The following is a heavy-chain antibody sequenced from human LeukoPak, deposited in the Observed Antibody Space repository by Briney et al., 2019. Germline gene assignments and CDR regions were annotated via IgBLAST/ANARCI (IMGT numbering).Heavy chain of an antibody. J-gene: IGHJ4*02. CDR2: IKRKTDGRTT. CDR1: GFTFSNAW. V-gene: IGHV3-15*01. D-gene: IGHD2-2*01. CDR3: TTLGYCSSSSCYYTMVDY. Sequence: GGSLRLSCAASGFTFSNAWMSWVRQAPGKGLEWVGHIKRKTDGRTTDYAAPVKGRFTISRDDSKNTLFLQMNSLQTEDTAVYYCTTLGYCSSSSCYYTMVDYWGQGTLVTVSS.